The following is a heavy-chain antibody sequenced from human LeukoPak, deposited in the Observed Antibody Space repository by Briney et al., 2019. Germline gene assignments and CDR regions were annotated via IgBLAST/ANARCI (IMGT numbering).Heavy chain of an antibody. CDR3: AKEKIGAMVTGIKDY. D-gene: IGHD5-18*01. J-gene: IGHJ4*02. Sequence: PGRSLRLSCAASGFTFSSYGMHWVRQAPGKGLEWVAVISYDGSNKYYADSVKGRFTISRDNSKNTLYLQMNSLRAEDTAVYYCAKEKIGAMVTGIKDYWGQGTLVTVSS. CDR1: GFTFSSYG. CDR2: ISYDGSNK. V-gene: IGHV3-30*18.